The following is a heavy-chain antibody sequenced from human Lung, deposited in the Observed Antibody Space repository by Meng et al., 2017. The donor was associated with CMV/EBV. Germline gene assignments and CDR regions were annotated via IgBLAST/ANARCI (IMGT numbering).Heavy chain of an antibody. Sequence: SGYTFSNFAINWVRQAPGQGLEWMGGIIPILRIGNYAENFQGRVTITVDKSTSTAYMELGGLRSDDTAIYYCARVWGEDGGNTYFDYWGQGTVVTVSS. D-gene: IGHD4-23*01. CDR1: GYTFSNFA. V-gene: IGHV1-69*10. CDR2: IIPILRIG. J-gene: IGHJ4*02. CDR3: ARVWGEDGGNTYFDY.